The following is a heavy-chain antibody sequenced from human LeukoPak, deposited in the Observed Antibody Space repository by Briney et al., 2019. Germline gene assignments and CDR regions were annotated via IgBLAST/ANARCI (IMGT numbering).Heavy chain of an antibody. D-gene: IGHD6-6*01. CDR2: FYPGDSDT. Sequence: GESLKISCKGSGYSFTSYWSGWVRQMPGKGLEWMGIFYPGDSDTRYSPSFQGQVTFSADKSISTAYLQWSSLKPSDTAMYYCARFPSSLGIYAFDIWGQGTMVTVSS. V-gene: IGHV5-51*01. J-gene: IGHJ3*02. CDR3: ARFPSSLGIYAFDI. CDR1: GYSFTSYW.